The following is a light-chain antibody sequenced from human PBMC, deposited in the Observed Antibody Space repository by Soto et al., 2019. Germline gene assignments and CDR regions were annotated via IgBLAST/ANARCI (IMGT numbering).Light chain of an antibody. J-gene: IGKJ4*01. CDR2: AAS. CDR1: QSIASY. CDR3: QQFDDLPRT. Sequence: DIEMTQSPSSLSASVGDRVTITCRARQSIASYLNWYQHKPGKAPKLLIYAASTLETGVPSRFSGGGSGTDFTFTISSLQPEDIATYYCQQFDDLPRTFGGGTKVDIK. V-gene: IGKV1-33*01.